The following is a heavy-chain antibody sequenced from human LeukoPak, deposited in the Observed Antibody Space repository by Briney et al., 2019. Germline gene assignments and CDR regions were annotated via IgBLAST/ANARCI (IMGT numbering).Heavy chain of an antibody. CDR2: IHASGST. J-gene: IGHJ5*02. Sequence: PSETLSLTCTVSGGSISSYYWTWIRQLAGKGPEWIGRIHASGSTNYNPSLKSRVNMSVDTSKNQFSLKLNSVTAADTAVYYCARVTDPRYNWFDPWGQGTLVTVSS. V-gene: IGHV4-4*07. D-gene: IGHD2-21*02. CDR1: GGSISSYY. CDR3: ARVTDPRYNWFDP.